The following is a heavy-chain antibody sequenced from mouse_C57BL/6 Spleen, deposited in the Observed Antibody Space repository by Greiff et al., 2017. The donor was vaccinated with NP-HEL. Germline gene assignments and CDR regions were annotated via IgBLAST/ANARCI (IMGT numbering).Heavy chain of an antibody. V-gene: IGHV10-1*01. CDR3: VRQDYYGNYMDY. Sequence: EVQLVESGGGLVQPKGSLKLSCAASGFSFNTYAMNWVRQAPGKGLEWVARIRSKSNNYATYYADSVKDRFTISRDDSESMLYLQMNNLKTEDTAMYYCVRQDYYGNYMDYWGQGTSVTVSS. D-gene: IGHD1-1*01. J-gene: IGHJ4*01. CDR1: GFSFNTYA. CDR2: IRSKSNNYAT.